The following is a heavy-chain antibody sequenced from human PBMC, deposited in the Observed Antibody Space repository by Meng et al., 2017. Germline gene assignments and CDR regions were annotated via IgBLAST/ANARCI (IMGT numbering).Heavy chain of an antibody. Sequence: QGRRGEAGSEVKKPGYSVKVPSKGSGGTCSSYASSWVRQAPGQGLEWMGGIIPIFGTANYAQKFQGRVTITADESTSTAYMELSSLRSEDTAVYYCARDYGDYAWIAKRWFDPWGQGTLVTVSS. J-gene: IGHJ5*02. D-gene: IGHD4-17*01. CDR2: IIPIFGTA. V-gene: IGHV1-69*01. CDR1: GGTCSSYA. CDR3: ARDYGDYAWIAKRWFDP.